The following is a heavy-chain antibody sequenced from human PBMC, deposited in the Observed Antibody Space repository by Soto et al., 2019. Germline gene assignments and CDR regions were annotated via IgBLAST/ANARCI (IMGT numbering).Heavy chain of an antibody. Sequence: EVRLVESGGGLVQPGRSLRLSCAASGFTFDDYAMHWVRQAPGKGLEWVSGISWNSGRIGYADSVRGRFTVSRDSAKNSLYLQMNSLRAEDTAFYYCAKDSGPNLDYFDYWGQGTLVTVSS. V-gene: IGHV3-9*01. CDR1: GFTFDDYA. CDR2: ISWNSGRI. CDR3: AKDSGPNLDYFDY. J-gene: IGHJ4*02.